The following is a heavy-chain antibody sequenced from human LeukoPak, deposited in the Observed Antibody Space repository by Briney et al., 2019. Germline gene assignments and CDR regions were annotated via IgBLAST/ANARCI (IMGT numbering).Heavy chain of an antibody. CDR3: AKSGSYASTSAFDI. CDR1: GFTVSSNY. Sequence: GGSLRLSCAASGFTVSSNYMSWVRQAPGKGLEWVSVIYSGGSTYYADSVKGRFTISRHNSKNTLYLQMNSLRAEDTAVYYCAKSGSYASTSAFDIWGQGTMVTVSS. D-gene: IGHD1-26*01. V-gene: IGHV3-53*04. J-gene: IGHJ3*02. CDR2: IYSGGST.